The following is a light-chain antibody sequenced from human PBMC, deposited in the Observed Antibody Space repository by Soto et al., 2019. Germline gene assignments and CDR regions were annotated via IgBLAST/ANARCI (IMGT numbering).Light chain of an antibody. Sequence: EIVMTQSPATLSVSPGERPTLSCRASQSVNNNLAWYQQKPGQAPRLLIYGASARATGIPARFSGSGSGTAFTLTISSLQSEDFAVYYCQQYNNWPLTFGGGTKVEIK. CDR1: QSVNNN. CDR3: QQYNNWPLT. CDR2: GAS. V-gene: IGKV3-15*01. J-gene: IGKJ4*01.